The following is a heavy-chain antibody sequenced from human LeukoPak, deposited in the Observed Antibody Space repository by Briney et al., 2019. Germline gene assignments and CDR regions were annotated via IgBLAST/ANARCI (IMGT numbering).Heavy chain of an antibody. CDR2: IYYTGST. CDR1: GGSISNYY. J-gene: IGHJ3*02. V-gene: IGHV4-59*01. CDR3: ARQWLDAFDI. D-gene: IGHD6-19*01. Sequence: SETLSLTCTVSGGSISNYYWNWIRQPPGKGLEWIGYIYYTGSTNYNPSLKSRVTMSVDTSKNQFSLNLRSVTPEDTAVYYCARQWLDAFDIWGQGTMVTVSS.